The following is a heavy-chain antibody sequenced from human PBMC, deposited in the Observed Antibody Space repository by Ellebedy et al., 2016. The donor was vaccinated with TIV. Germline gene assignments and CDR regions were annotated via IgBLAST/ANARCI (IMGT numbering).Heavy chain of an antibody. D-gene: IGHD2-21*01. J-gene: IGHJ4*02. Sequence: ASVKVSCKASGYTFTSFGISWVRQAPGQGLEWMGRISGYNGNTNYAQKVQGRVTMTTDTSTNTAYMELRSLGYDDTALYYCARDIVGGRDDYFDYWGQGTLVTVSS. CDR3: ARDIVGGRDDYFDY. CDR2: ISGYNGNT. V-gene: IGHV1-18*01. CDR1: GYTFTSFG.